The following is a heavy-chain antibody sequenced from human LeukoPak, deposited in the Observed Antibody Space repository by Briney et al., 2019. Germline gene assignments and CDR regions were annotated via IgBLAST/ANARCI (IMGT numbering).Heavy chain of an antibody. D-gene: IGHD1-26*01. J-gene: IGHJ5*02. V-gene: IGHV3-7*01. CDR1: GFTFSSSW. CDR3: AKDRVGATVRWFDP. Sequence: GGSLRLSCAASGFTFSSSWMSWVRQAPGKGLEWVANIKQDGSEKYYVDSVKGRFTISRDNAMNSLSLQMNSLRAEDTAVYYCAKDRVGATVRWFDPWGQGTLVTVSS. CDR2: IKQDGSEK.